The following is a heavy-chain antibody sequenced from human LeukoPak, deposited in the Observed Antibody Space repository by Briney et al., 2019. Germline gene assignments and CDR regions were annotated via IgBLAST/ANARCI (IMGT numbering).Heavy chain of an antibody. Sequence: GGSLRLSCAASGFTFSSYSMNWVRQAPGKGLEWVSSISSGSTNTSCADSVKGRLTISRDNAKNSLYLQMNSLRAEDTAVYYCTRDRGSFETDYGMDVWGQGTTVTVSS. D-gene: IGHD3-10*01. CDR2: ISSGSTNT. CDR1: GFTFSSYS. J-gene: IGHJ6*02. V-gene: IGHV3-21*01. CDR3: TRDRGSFETDYGMDV.